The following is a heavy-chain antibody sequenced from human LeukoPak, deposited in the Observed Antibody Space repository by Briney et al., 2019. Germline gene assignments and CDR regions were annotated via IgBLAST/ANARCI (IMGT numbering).Heavy chain of an antibody. D-gene: IGHD2-2*02. CDR1: GFTFSSYG. J-gene: IGHJ4*02. Sequence: PGGSLRLSCAASGFTFSSYGMHWVRQAPGKGLEWVAVISYDGSNKYYADSVKGRFTISRDNSKNTLYLQMNSLRAEDTAVYYCAKDLGYCSSTSCYKALDYWGQGTLVTVSS. V-gene: IGHV3-30*18. CDR2: ISYDGSNK. CDR3: AKDLGYCSSTSCYKALDY.